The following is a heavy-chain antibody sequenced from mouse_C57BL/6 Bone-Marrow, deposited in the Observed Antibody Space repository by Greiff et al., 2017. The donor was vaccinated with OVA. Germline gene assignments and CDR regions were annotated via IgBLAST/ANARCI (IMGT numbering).Heavy chain of an antibody. Sequence: QVQLKESGAELVRPGASVKLSCKASGYTFTDYYINWVKQRPGQGLEWIARIYPGSGNTYYNEKFKGKATLTAEKSSSTAYMQLSSLTSEDSAVYFCARSVYYGSSPWFAYWGQGTLVTVSA. CDR2: IYPGSGNT. V-gene: IGHV1-76*01. CDR3: ARSVYYGSSPWFAY. CDR1: GYTFTDYY. D-gene: IGHD1-1*01. J-gene: IGHJ3*01.